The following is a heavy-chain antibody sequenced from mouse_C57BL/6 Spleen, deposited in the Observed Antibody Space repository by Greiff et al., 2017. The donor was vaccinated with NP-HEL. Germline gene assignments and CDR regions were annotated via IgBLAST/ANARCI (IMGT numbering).Heavy chain of an antibody. J-gene: IGHJ4*01. CDR3: ARRITTVVATHYAMDY. CDR1: GFNIKNTY. V-gene: IGHV14-3*01. CDR2: IDPANGNT. D-gene: IGHD1-1*01. Sequence: EVQLQQSVAELVRPGASVKLSCTASGFNIKNTYMHWVKQRPEQGLEWIGRIDPANGNTKYAPKFQGKATITADTSSNTAYLQLSSLTSEDTAIYDCARRITTVVATHYAMDYWGQGTSVTVSS.